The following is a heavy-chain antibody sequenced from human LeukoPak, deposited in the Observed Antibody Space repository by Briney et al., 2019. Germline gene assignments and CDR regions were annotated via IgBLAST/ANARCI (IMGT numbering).Heavy chain of an antibody. Sequence: GGSLRLSCAASGFSFNTYSMTWVRQAPGKGLEWVSRSRNKARGYTTEYAASVRGRFTVSRDDSKNSLYLQINSLKTEDTAVYYCTSDPIGLVDNWGQGTLVTVSS. V-gene: IGHV3-72*01. D-gene: IGHD1-26*01. CDR3: TSDPIGLVDN. CDR1: GFSFNTYS. J-gene: IGHJ4*02. CDR2: SRNKARGYTT.